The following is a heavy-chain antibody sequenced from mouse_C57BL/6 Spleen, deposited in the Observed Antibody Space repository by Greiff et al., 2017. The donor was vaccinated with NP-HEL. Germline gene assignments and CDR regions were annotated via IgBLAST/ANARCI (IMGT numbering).Heavy chain of an antibody. J-gene: IGHJ2*01. CDR1: GYTFTSYW. CDR2: INPSNGGT. D-gene: IGHD3-2*02. CDR3: GAHSSGYVYFDY. V-gene: IGHV1-53*01. Sequence: QVQLQQPGTELVKPGASVKLSCKASGYTFTSYWMHWVKQRPGQGLEWIGNINPSNGGTNYNGKFKGKATLTADKSSSTAYMQLSSLTSEDSAVYFCGAHSSGYVYFDYWGQGTTLTVSS.